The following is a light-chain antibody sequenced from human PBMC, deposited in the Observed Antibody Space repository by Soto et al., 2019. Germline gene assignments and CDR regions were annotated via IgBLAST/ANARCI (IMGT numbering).Light chain of an antibody. CDR2: DAS. CDR3: QQYGSSPRLT. J-gene: IGKJ4*01. CDR1: QSVSSSY. Sequence: EIVLTQSPGSLCLSPGERATLSCRASQSVSSSYLAWYQQKPGQAPRLLIYDASNRATGIPDRFSGSGSGTDFTLTISRLEPEDFAVYYCQQYGSSPRLTFGGGTKVDIK. V-gene: IGKV3-20*01.